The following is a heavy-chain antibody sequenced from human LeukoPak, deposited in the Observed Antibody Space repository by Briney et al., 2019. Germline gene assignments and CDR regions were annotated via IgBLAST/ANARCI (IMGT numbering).Heavy chain of an antibody. CDR1: GFTFNNYA. Sequence: PGGSLRLSCAASGFTFNNYAMSWVRQAPGKGPEWLSAISGSGGNTTDADSVKGRFTTSRDNSKSTLYLQMNSLRAEDTAIYYCAKIFHTDGYYLGEHLFDAWGQGTLVTVSS. D-gene: IGHD3-22*01. J-gene: IGHJ5*02. V-gene: IGHV3-23*01. CDR3: AKIFHTDGYYLGEHLFDA. CDR2: ISGSGGNT.